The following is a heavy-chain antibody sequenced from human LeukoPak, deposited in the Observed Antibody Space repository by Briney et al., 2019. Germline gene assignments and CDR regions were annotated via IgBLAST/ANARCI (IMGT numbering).Heavy chain of an antibody. J-gene: IGHJ4*02. CDR1: GFTFSSYA. Sequence: PGGSLILSCAASGFTFSSYAMNWVRQAPGEGLEWVSAITGSGGNTYYADSVKGRFTISRDNSKNTLFLHMNSLRAEDTAVYYCAKRAVPASIDWGQGTLVTVSS. CDR2: ITGSGGNT. V-gene: IGHV3-23*01. CDR3: AKRAVPASID. D-gene: IGHD2-2*02.